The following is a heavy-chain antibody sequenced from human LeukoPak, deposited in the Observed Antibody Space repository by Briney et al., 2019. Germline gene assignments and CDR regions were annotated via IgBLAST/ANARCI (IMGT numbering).Heavy chain of an antibody. V-gene: IGHV1-2*02. CDR2: INPNSGDT. J-gene: IGHJ4*02. CDR3: ARAGVSAYGSGSYYNPSGFDY. D-gene: IGHD3-10*01. CDR1: GYTFTGYY. Sequence: ASVKVSCKASGYTFTGYYMHWVRQAPGQGLEWVGWINPNSGDTNYAQKLQGRVTMTTDTSTSTAYMELRSLRSDDTAVYYCARAGVSAYGSGSYYNPSGFDYWGQGTLVTVSS.